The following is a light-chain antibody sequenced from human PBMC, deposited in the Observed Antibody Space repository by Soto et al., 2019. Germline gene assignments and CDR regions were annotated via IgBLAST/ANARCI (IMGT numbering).Light chain of an antibody. V-gene: IGKV3-15*01. CDR2: RAS. J-gene: IGKJ5*01. Sequence: IVFTQSPCTLSLSPGERATLSCRASQSVSSSYLAWYQQKPGQAPRLLIYRASTRATGISGRFSGSGSGTEFTLTITSLQSEDFAVYYCQQYNEWPITFGQGTRLEIK. CDR3: QQYNEWPIT. CDR1: QSVSSSY.